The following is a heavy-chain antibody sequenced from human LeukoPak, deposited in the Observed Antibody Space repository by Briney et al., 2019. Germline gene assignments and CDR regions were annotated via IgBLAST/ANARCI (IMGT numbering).Heavy chain of an antibody. CDR1: GGSVSGYY. CDR2: INHSGST. J-gene: IGHJ4*02. D-gene: IGHD4-17*01. Sequence: PSETLSLTCAVYGGSVSGYYWSWIRQPPGKGLEWIGEINHSGSTNYNPSLKSRVTISVDTSKNQLSLKLSSVTAADTAVYYCASSTVTTGMGFDYWGQGTLVTVSS. V-gene: IGHV4-34*01. CDR3: ASSTVTTGMGFDY.